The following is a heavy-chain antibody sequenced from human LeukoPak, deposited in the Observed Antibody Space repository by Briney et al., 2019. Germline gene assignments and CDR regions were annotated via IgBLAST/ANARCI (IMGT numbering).Heavy chain of an antibody. D-gene: IGHD6-13*01. CDR1: GYTFTSYG. J-gene: IGHJ6*03. V-gene: IGHV1-18*01. CDR2: ISAYNGNT. Sequence: ASVKVSCKASGYTFTSYGISWVRQAPGQGLEWMGWISAYNGNTNYAQKLQGRVTMTTDTSASTAYMELRSLRSDDTAVYYCARGYISSSWATYYYMDVWGKGTTVTISS. CDR3: ARGYISSSWATYYYMDV.